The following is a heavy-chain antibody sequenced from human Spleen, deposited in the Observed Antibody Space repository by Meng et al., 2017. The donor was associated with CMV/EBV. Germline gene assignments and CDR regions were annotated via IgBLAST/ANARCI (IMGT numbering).Heavy chain of an antibody. D-gene: IGHD2-8*01. J-gene: IGHJ2*01. CDR3: ARGRLYSTAGFDL. Sequence: HVQLPQSARGLVTPHANRSPNWSMPGDSVSSNRSAWNWIRQSPSRGLEWLGRKYYRSKWYNDYAVSVKSRITINPDTSKNQFSLQLNSVTPEDTAVYYCARGRLYSTAGFDLWGRGTLVTVSS. CDR1: GDSVSSNRSA. CDR2: KYYRSKWYN. V-gene: IGHV6-1*01.